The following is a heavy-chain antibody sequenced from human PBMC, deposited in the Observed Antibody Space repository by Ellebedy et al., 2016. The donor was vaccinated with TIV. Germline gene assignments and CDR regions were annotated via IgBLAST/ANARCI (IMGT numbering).Heavy chain of an antibody. CDR2: TYYSGST. Sequence: MPSETLSLTCTVSGGSISSYYWSWIRQPPGKGLEWIGYTYYSGSTNYNPSLKSRVTISVDTSKNQFSLKLSSVTAADTAVYYCARVSYSGYDYFDYWGQGTLVTVSS. CDR3: ARVSYSGYDYFDY. D-gene: IGHD5-12*01. V-gene: IGHV4-59*01. CDR1: GGSISSYY. J-gene: IGHJ4*02.